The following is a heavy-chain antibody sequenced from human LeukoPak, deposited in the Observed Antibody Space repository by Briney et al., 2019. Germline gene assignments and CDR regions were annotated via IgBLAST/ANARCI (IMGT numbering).Heavy chain of an antibody. Sequence: SETLSLTCTVSGGSISSYYWSWIRQPPGKGLEWIGEINHSGSTNYNPSLKSRVTISVDTSKNQFSLKLSSVTAADTAVYYCARDSRDTIVVWFDSWGQGILVTVSS. V-gene: IGHV4-34*01. CDR1: GGSISSYY. CDR3: ARDSRDTIVVWFDS. CDR2: INHSGST. J-gene: IGHJ5*01. D-gene: IGHD2-21*01.